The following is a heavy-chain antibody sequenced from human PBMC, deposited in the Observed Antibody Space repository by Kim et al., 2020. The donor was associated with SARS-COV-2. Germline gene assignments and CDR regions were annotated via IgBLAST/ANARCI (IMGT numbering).Heavy chain of an antibody. Sequence: SETLSLTCTVSGGSISSYYWSWIRQPPGKGLEWIGYIYYSGSTNYNPSLKSRVTISVDTSKNQFSLKLSSVTAADTAVYYCARASYSGSYGGLFDYWGQGTLVTVSS. CDR3: ARASYSGSYGGLFDY. CDR2: IYYSGST. D-gene: IGHD1-26*01. V-gene: IGHV4-59*13. J-gene: IGHJ4*02. CDR1: GGSISSYY.